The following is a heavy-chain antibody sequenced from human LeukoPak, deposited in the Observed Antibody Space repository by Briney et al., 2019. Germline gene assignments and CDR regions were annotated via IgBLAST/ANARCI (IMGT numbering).Heavy chain of an antibody. J-gene: IGHJ6*02. D-gene: IGHD3-3*01. CDR3: ARDQVTIDLSYYGMDV. CDR2: ISAYNGNT. Sequence: ASVKVSCKASGYTFTSYGISWVRQAPGQGLEWMGWISAYNGNTNYAQKLQGRLTMTTDTSTSTAYMELRSLRSDDTAVYYCARDQVTIDLSYYGMDVWGQGTTVTVSS. V-gene: IGHV1-18*01. CDR1: GYTFTSYG.